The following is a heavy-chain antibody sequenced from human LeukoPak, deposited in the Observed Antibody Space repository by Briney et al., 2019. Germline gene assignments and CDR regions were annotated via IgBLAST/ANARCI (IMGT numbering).Heavy chain of an antibody. CDR3: AREGSGYDYNY. D-gene: IGHD5-12*01. CDR2: ISSSSSYI. CDR1: GFTLSSYS. J-gene: IGHJ4*02. V-gene: IGHV3-21*01. Sequence: GGSLRLSCAASGFTLSSYSMNWVRQAPGKGLEWVSSISSSSSYIYYADSVKGRFTISRDNAKNSLYLQMNSLRAEDTAVYYCAREGSGYDYNYWGQGTLVTVSS.